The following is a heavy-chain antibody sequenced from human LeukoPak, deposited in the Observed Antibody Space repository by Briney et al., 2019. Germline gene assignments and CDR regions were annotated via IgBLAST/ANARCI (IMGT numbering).Heavy chain of an antibody. CDR1: GGSTKYYY. Sequence: SETLSLTCTVSGGSTKYYYWSWIRQPAGKRLEWIGRIHISGTFNYNPSLKSRVTISVDTSKNQFSLKLSSVTAADTAVYYCARDERYYDSSGYYYDWFDPWGQGTLVTVSS. V-gene: IGHV4-4*07. CDR3: ARDERYYDSSGYYYDWFDP. CDR2: IHISGTF. D-gene: IGHD3-22*01. J-gene: IGHJ5*02.